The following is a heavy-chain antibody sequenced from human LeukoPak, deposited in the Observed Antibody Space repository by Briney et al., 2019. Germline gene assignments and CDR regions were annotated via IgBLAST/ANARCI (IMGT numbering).Heavy chain of an antibody. D-gene: IGHD1-1*01. CDR3: ARGQLEWGDYYYYYMDV. J-gene: IGHJ6*03. Sequence: ASVKVSCKASGYTFTSYDINWVRQATGQGLEWMGWMNPNSGNTGYAQKFQGRVTMTRNTSISTAYMELSSLRSEDTAVYYCARGQLEWGDYYYYYMDVWGKGTTVTISS. V-gene: IGHV1-8*01. CDR2: MNPNSGNT. CDR1: GYTFTSYD.